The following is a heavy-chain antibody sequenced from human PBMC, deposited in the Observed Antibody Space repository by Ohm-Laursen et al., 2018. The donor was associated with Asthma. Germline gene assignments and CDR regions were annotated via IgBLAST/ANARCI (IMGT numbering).Heavy chain of an antibody. CDR1: GFTFSSYG. V-gene: IGHV3-33*06. J-gene: IGHJ6*02. CDR2: IWYDGSNK. Sequence: SLRLSCAASGFTFSSYGMHWVRQAPGKGLEWVAVIWYDGSNKYYADSVKGRFTISRDNSKNTLYLQMNSLRAEDTAVYYCAKVGPHTGKYYYYYGMDVWGQGTTVTVSS. CDR3: AKVGPHTGKYYYYYGMDV.